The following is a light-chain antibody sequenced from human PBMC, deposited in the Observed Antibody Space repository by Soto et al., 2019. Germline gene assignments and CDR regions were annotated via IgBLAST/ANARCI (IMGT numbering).Light chain of an antibody. Sequence: QSVLTQPPSTSGTPGQRVTISCSGGDSNIGSNVVNWYQQLPGTAPKLLIYSNNRRPSGVLDRFSGSKSGTSASLAISGLQSEDEADYYCAAWDDSLNGPVFGGGTKLTV. CDR1: DSNIGSNV. CDR3: AAWDDSLNGPV. CDR2: SNN. J-gene: IGLJ3*02. V-gene: IGLV1-44*01.